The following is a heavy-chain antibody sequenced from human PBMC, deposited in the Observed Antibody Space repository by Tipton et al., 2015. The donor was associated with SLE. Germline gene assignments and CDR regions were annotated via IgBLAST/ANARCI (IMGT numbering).Heavy chain of an antibody. CDR1: GGSISRGGYY. V-gene: IGHV4-31*03. CDR3: ARDQGIWSPPMD. Sequence: LRLSCTVSGGSISRGGYYWSWIRQHPGKGLEWIGYIYYSGSTYYNPSLKSRVTISVDTSKNQFSLKLSSVTAADTAVYYCARDQGIWSPPMDWGQGTLVTVSS. J-gene: IGHJ4*02. D-gene: IGHD2-15*01. CDR2: IYYSGST.